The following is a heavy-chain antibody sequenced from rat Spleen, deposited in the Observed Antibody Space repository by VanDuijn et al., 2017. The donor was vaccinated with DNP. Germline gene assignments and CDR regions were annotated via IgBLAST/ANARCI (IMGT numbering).Heavy chain of an antibody. CDR1: FYSITSSYR. CDR3: ARSYYDGTYYFDY. CDR2: INNEDST. V-gene: IGHV3-3*01. D-gene: IGHD1-12*02. Sequence: VQLQESGPGLVKPSQSLSLSCYVTFYSITSSYRWNWIRKFPGNKLEWMGYINNEDSTNYNPSLKSRISITRYTSKNQFFLQVNSVTTEDTATFFCARSYYDGTYYFDYWGQGVMVTVSS. J-gene: IGHJ2*01.